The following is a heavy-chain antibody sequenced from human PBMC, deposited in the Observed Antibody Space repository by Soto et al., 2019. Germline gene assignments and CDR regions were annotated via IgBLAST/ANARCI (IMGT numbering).Heavy chain of an antibody. CDR1: GYTFTSYG. J-gene: IGHJ6*02. Sequence: QVQLVQSGGEVKKPGASVKLSCTASGYTFTSYGISWVRQAPGQGLEWMGWISAYNGKTNYAQNVQGRVTMTTDTTTRKAYMDLRSPRSDGTAVYYCARGCHVNYYRGMDVWGQGTTVTVSS. V-gene: IGHV1-18*01. CDR2: ISAYNGKT. CDR3: ARGCHVNYYRGMDV.